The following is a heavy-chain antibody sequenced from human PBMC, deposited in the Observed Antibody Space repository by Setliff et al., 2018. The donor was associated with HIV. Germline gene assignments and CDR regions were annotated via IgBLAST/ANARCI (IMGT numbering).Heavy chain of an antibody. CDR3: ARQLAVADYFDY. J-gene: IGHJ4*02. D-gene: IGHD6-19*01. Sequence: SETLSLTCAVSGYSISSGYYWGWIRQPPGKGLEWVGSIYHSGTTYYNPSLKSRVTISVDTSKNQFSLKLSSVTAADTAVYYCARQLAVADYFDYWGQGTLVTVSS. CDR1: GYSISSGYY. CDR2: IYHSGTT. V-gene: IGHV4-38-2*01.